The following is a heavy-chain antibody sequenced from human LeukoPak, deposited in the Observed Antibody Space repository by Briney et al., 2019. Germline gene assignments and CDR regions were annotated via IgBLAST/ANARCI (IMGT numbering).Heavy chain of an antibody. Sequence: SETLSLTCTVSGGSISSSSYYWGWIRQPPGKGLEWIGSIYYSGSTYYNPSLKSRVTISVDKSKNQFSLKLSSVIAADTAVYYCARDGTTGYFDYWGQGTLVTVSS. CDR2: IYYSGST. CDR1: GGSISSSSYY. CDR3: ARDGTTGYFDY. D-gene: IGHD1-1*01. J-gene: IGHJ4*02. V-gene: IGHV4-39*07.